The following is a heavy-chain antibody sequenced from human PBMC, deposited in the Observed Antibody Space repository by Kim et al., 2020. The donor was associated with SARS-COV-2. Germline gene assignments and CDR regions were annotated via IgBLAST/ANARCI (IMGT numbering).Heavy chain of an antibody. V-gene: IGHV3-33*01. D-gene: IGHD3-22*01. CDR3: ARGIRYYDSSGYYPNNYYYYGMDV. Sequence: GGSLRLSCAASGFTFSSYGMHWVRQAPGKGLEWVAVIWYDGSNKYYADSVKGRFTISRDNSKNTLYLQMNSLRAEDTAVYYCARGIRYYDSSGYYPNNYYYYGMDVWGQGTTVTVSS. CDR1: GFTFSSYG. J-gene: IGHJ6*02. CDR2: IWYDGSNK.